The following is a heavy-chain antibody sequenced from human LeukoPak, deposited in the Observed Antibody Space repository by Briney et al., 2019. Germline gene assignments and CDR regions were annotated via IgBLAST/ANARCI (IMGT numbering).Heavy chain of an antibody. Sequence: GGSLRLSCAASGFTFSSYSMNWVRQAPGKGLEWVSSISSSSSYMYYADLVKGRFTISRDNAKNSLYLQMNSLRAEDTAVYYCATRPYGSGSMSYDYWGQGTLVTASS. CDR1: GFTFSSYS. D-gene: IGHD3-10*01. J-gene: IGHJ4*02. V-gene: IGHV3-21*01. CDR3: ATRPYGSGSMSYDY. CDR2: ISSSSSYM.